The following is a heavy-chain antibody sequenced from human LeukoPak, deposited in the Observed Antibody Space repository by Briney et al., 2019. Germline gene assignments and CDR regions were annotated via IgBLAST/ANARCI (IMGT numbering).Heavy chain of an antibody. CDR1: GFTFSSYA. D-gene: IGHD2-21*02. Sequence: GGSLRLSCAASGFTFSSYAMSWVRQAPGKGLEWVSAISGSGGSTYYADSVKGRFTISRDNSKNTLYLQMNSLRAEDTAVYYCAKRVVTAIGGNYYYGMDVWGQGTTVTVSS. V-gene: IGHV3-23*01. CDR3: AKRVVTAIGGNYYYGMDV. J-gene: IGHJ6*02. CDR2: ISGSGGST.